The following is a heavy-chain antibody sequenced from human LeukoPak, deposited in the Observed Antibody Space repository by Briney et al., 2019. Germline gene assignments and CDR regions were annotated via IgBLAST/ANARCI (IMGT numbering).Heavy chain of an antibody. Sequence: PGGSLRLSCAASGFTFSSYGMSWVRQAPGGGLEWVSPISSSGVSTYYTDSVKGRFTISRDNSENTLYLQMNSLRAEDTAIYYCAPTSTLTTGRWFDPWGQGTLVTVSS. J-gene: IGHJ5*02. D-gene: IGHD4-17*01. CDR1: GFTFSSYG. CDR3: APTSTLTTGRWFDP. V-gene: IGHV3-23*01. CDR2: ISSSGVST.